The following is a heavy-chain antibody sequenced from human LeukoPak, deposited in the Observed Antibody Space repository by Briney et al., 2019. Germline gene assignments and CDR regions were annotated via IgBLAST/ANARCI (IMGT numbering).Heavy chain of an antibody. Sequence: GGSLRLSCAASGFTFSSYSMNWVRQAPGKGLEWVSSISSSSSYIYYADSVKGRFTISRDNAKNSLYLQMNSLRAEDTAVYYCARDSRGYSYGFLYWGQGTLVTVSS. CDR2: ISSSSSYI. CDR1: GFTFSSYS. V-gene: IGHV3-21*01. D-gene: IGHD5-18*01. CDR3: ARDSRGYSYGFLY. J-gene: IGHJ4*02.